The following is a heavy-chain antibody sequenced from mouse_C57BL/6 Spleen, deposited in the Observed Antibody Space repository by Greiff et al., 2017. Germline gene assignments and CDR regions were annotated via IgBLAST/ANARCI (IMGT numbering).Heavy chain of an antibody. CDR3: ARPDYDYDVDYAMDY. CDR1: GFTFSDYG. CDR2: ISSGSSTI. V-gene: IGHV5-17*01. D-gene: IGHD2-4*01. Sequence: EVQRVESGGGLVKPGGSLKLSCAASGFTFSDYGMHWVRQAPEKGLEWVAYISSGSSTIYYADTVKGRFTISRDNAKNTLFLQMTSLRSEDTAMYYCARPDYDYDVDYAMDYWGQGTSVTVSS. J-gene: IGHJ4*01.